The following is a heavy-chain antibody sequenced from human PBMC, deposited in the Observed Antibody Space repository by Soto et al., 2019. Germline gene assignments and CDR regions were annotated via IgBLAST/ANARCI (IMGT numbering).Heavy chain of an antibody. CDR1: GGSISSGGYS. CDR2: IYHSGST. D-gene: IGHD3-9*01. J-gene: IGHJ4*02. V-gene: IGHV4-30-2*01. CDR3: ARHDDILTGYDY. Sequence: LSLTCAVSGGSISSGGYSWSWIRQPPGKGLEWIGYIYHSGSTYYNPSLKSRVTISVDRSKNQFSLKLSSVTAADTAVYYCARHDDILTGYDYWGQGTLVTVSS.